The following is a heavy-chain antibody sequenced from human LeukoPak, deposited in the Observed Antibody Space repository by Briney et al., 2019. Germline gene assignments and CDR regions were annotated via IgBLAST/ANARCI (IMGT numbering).Heavy chain of an antibody. D-gene: IGHD6-13*01. Sequence: GGSLRLSCAASGFTFSSYWMHWVRQAPGKGLVWVSRINSDGSSTSYADSVRGRFTISRDNAKNTLYLQMNSLRAEDTAVYYCARERVIAAASTNFDYWGQGTLVTVSS. CDR2: INSDGSST. CDR1: GFTFSSYW. CDR3: ARERVIAAASTNFDY. V-gene: IGHV3-74*01. J-gene: IGHJ4*02.